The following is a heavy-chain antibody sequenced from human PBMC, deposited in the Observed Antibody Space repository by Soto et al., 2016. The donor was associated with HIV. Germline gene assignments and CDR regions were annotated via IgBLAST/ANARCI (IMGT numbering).Heavy chain of an antibody. V-gene: IGHV1-2*02. J-gene: IGHJ4*02. D-gene: IGHD6-13*01. CDR3: ARDPKGIAAASDY. CDR2: INPNSGGT. Sequence: QVQLVQSGADVKKPGASVKVSCKASGYTFTGYYMHWVRQAPGQGLEWMGWINPNSGGTNYPQKFQGRVTMTGDTSISTAYMELSRLRSDDTAVYYCARDPKGIAAASDYWGQGTLVTVSS. CDR1: GYTFTGYY.